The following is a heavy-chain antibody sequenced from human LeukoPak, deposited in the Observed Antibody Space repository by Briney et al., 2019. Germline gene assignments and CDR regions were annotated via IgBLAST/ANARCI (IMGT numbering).Heavy chain of an antibody. CDR1: GYTFTGYH. J-gene: IGHJ4*02. D-gene: IGHD6-19*01. CDR3: ARSSAVAGTSDY. V-gene: IGHV1-2*06. CDR2: INPNSGDT. Sequence: ASVKVSCKASGYTFTGYHIHWVRQAPGQGLEWMGRINPNSGDTNYAQRFQGRVTMTRDTSISTAYMELSRLRSDDTAVYYCARSSAVAGTSDYWGQGTLVTVSS.